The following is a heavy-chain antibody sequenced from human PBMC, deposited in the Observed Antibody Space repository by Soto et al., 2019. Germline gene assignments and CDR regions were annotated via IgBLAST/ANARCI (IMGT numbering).Heavy chain of an antibody. V-gene: IGHV3-33*01. Sequence: GGSLRLSCAASGFTFSSYGMHWVRQAPGKGLEWVAVIWYDGSNKYYADSVKGRFTISRDNSKNTLYLQMNSLRAEDTAVYYCARERYDSSGYYYETIDYWGQGTLVTVSS. CDR1: GFTFSSYG. CDR3: ARERYDSSGYYYETIDY. CDR2: IWYDGSNK. D-gene: IGHD3-22*01. J-gene: IGHJ4*02.